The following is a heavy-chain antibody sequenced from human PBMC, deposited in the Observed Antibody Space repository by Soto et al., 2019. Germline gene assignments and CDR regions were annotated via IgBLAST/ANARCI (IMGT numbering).Heavy chain of an antibody. J-gene: IGHJ4*02. D-gene: IGHD5-12*01. CDR3: ARDDIMGWLIDH. CDR2: IWYDGSNK. CDR1: GFSFSSYG. V-gene: IGHV3-33*01. Sequence: QEQLVESGGGVVQPGRSLRLSCAASGFSFSSYGMHWVRQAPGKGLEWVAIIWYDGSNKYYADSVKARFTISRDNSENTLYLQMNSLRAEDTAVYYCARDDIMGWLIDHWGQGTLVTVSS.